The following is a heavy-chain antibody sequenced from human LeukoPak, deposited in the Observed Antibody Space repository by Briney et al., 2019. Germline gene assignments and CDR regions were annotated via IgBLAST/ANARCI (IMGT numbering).Heavy chain of an antibody. Sequence: ASVKVSCKASGYTFTGYYMHWVRQAPGQGLEWMGWMNPNSGNTGYAQKFQGRVTMTRNTSISTAYMELSSLRSEDTAVYYCARGLGVPAEPYYYYMDVWGKGATVTISS. CDR2: MNPNSGNT. J-gene: IGHJ6*03. D-gene: IGHD2-2*01. CDR1: GYTFTGYY. CDR3: ARGLGVPAEPYYYYMDV. V-gene: IGHV1-8*02.